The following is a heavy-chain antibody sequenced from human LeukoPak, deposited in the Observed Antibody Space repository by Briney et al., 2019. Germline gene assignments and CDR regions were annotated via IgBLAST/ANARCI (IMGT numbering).Heavy chain of an antibody. Sequence: PSETLSLTCGVDGGSFSGYDWTWVRQPPGKGLEWIGQINYGGDTNYNPSLKSRVTISVDTSKNQFSLKVTFVTAADMAVYYCARGLGWQVTPMGLFYMDVWGEGATVIVSS. CDR1: GGSFSGYD. J-gene: IGHJ6*03. V-gene: IGHV4-34*01. CDR3: ARGLGWQVTPMGLFYMDV. CDR2: INYGGDT. D-gene: IGHD2-21*02.